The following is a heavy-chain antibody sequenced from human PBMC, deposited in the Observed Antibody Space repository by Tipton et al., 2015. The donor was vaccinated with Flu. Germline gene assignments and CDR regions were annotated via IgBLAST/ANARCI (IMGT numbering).Heavy chain of an antibody. V-gene: IGHV4-34*01. CDR3: ARLPLALSYFDF. J-gene: IGHJ4*02. CDR1: SGSFSGYF. CDR2: IHRSGST. Sequence: TLSLTCAVYSGSFSGYFWGWIRQPPGKGLEWIATIHRSGSTIYNPSLKTRVTISVDTSKNQFSLTLSSVTAADTAVYYCARLPLALSYFDFWGQGTLVTVSS.